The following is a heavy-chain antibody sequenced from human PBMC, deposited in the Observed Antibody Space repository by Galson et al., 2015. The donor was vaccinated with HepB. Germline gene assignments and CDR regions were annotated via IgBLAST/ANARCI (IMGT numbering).Heavy chain of an antibody. Sequence: SLRLSCAASGFTFSSYGMHWVRQAPGKGLEWVAVISYDGSNKYYADSVKGRFTISRDNSKNTLYLQMNSRRAEDTAVYYCAKDMEGRGGKRRSYWGQGALVTVSS. CDR1: GFTFSSYG. V-gene: IGHV3-30*18. D-gene: IGHD4-23*01. CDR3: AKDMEGRGGKRRSY. J-gene: IGHJ4*02. CDR2: ISYDGSNK.